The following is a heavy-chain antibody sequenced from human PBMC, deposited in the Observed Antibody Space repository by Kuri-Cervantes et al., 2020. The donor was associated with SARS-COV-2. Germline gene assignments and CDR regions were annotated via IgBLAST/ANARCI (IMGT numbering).Heavy chain of an antibody. D-gene: IGHD4-17*01. V-gene: IGHV4-4*07. CDR1: GGSVSSYY. J-gene: IGHJ5*02. CDR3: ARDQDYGDYVEVGWFDP. CDR2: IYTSGST. Sequence: ESLKISCTVSGGSVSSYYWSWIRQPAGKGLEWIGRIYTSGSTNYNPSLKSRVTISVDTSKNQFSLKLSSVTAADTAVYYCARDQDYGDYVEVGWFDPWGQETLVTVSS.